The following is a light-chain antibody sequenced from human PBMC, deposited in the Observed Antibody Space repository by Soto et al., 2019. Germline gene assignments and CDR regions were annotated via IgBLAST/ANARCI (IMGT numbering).Light chain of an antibody. V-gene: IGKV1-27*01. CDR3: QKYNSAPLT. Sequence: DIQMTQSPSSLSASVGDRVTITCRASQDISNSLACYQQKPGKVPKVLIYAASILQSGVQARFSGSGSGTDFTLTSSSLQPEDVATYYCQKYNSAPLTFGGGTKVEI. CDR2: AAS. CDR1: QDISNS. J-gene: IGKJ4*01.